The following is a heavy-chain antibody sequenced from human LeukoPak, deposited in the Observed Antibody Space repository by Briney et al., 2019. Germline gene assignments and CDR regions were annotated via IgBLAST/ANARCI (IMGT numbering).Heavy chain of an antibody. CDR2: LSGSGGDT. V-gene: IGHV3-23*01. CDR3: AKDPYGTRYFDY. J-gene: IGHJ4*02. D-gene: IGHD2-2*01. Sequence: VGSLRLSCVASGFTFSRNAMSWVRQAPGKGLECVSSLSGSGGDTYYADSVKGRFTISRDNSKNTVYLQMNSLKAEDTAVYYCAKDPYGTRYFDYWGQGTLVTVSS. CDR1: GFTFSRNA.